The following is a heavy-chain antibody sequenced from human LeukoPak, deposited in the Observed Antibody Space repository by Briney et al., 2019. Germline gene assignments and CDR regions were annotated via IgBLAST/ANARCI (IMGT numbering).Heavy chain of an antibody. CDR1: GFSLSTSGVG. Sequence: SGPTLVNPTQTLTLTCTFSGFSLSTSGVGVGWIRQPPGKALEWLALIYWDDDKRYSPSLKSRLTIIKDTSKNQVVLTMTNMDPMDTATYYCAHRRGIAVAGPFDYWGQGTLVTVSS. CDR3: AHRRGIAVAGPFDY. V-gene: IGHV2-5*02. J-gene: IGHJ4*02. D-gene: IGHD6-19*01. CDR2: IYWDDDK.